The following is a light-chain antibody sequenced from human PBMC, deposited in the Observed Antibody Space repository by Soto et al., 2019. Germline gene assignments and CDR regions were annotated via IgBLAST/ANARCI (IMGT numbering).Light chain of an antibody. Sequence: QSVLTQPPSASGSPGRSVTISCTGTGSDVGGYNYVSWYQQHPGKAPKLIIYEVNKRPSGVPDRFSGSKSGNTASLTVSGLQPEDEVDYYCGSYAGSHNWVFGGGTQLTVL. CDR3: GSYAGSHNWV. V-gene: IGLV2-8*01. CDR2: EVN. J-gene: IGLJ3*02. CDR1: GSDVGGYNY.